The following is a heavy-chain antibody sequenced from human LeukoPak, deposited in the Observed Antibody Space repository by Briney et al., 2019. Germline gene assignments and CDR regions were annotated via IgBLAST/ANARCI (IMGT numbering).Heavy chain of an antibody. CDR3: ATALDSSSSPFGLHDYYMDV. CDR1: GGTFSSYA. D-gene: IGHD6-6*01. V-gene: IGHV1-69*05. J-gene: IGHJ6*03. Sequence: GASVKVSXKASGGTFSSYAISWVRQAPGQGLEWMGRIIPIFGTANYAQKFQGRVTITTDESTSTAYMELSSLRSEDTAVYYCATALDSSSSPFGLHDYYMDVWGKGTTVTVSS. CDR2: IIPIFGTA.